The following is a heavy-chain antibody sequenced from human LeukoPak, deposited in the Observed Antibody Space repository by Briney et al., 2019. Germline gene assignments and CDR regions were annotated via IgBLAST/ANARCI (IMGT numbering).Heavy chain of an antibody. Sequence: GASVKVSCKASGYTFTSYGINWVRQAPGQGLEWMGWINPNSGGTNYAQKFQGRVTMTRDTSISTAYMELSSLRSDDTAMYYCARSYSGFGYALHDYWGQGTLVTVSS. CDR2: INPNSGGT. CDR3: ARSYSGFGYALHDY. CDR1: GYTFTSYG. J-gene: IGHJ4*02. V-gene: IGHV1-2*02. D-gene: IGHD1-26*01.